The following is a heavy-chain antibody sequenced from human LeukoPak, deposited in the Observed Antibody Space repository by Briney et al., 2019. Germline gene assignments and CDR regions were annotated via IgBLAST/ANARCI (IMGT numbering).Heavy chain of an antibody. J-gene: IGHJ1*01. CDR3: ARVYSSSGWYGSFQH. CDR1: GGSISSYY. Sequence: PSETLSLTCTVSGGSISSYYWSWIRQPPGKGLEWIGYIYYSGSTNYNPSLKSRVTISVDTSKNQFSLKLSSVTAADTAVYYCARVYSSSGWYGSFQHWGQGTLVSVSS. V-gene: IGHV4-59*01. D-gene: IGHD6-19*01. CDR2: IYYSGST.